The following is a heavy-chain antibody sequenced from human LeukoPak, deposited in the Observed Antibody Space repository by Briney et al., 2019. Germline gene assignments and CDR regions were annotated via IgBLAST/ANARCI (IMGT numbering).Heavy chain of an antibody. CDR2: ISNTGDHI. Sequence: PGGSLRLSCAASGFIFSRFSMNWVRQAPGRGLEWVSSISNTGDHIYYADSLQGRFTISRDNAKNSLFLQMDGLRVDDTAVYYCARGAGVGSYVPFDLWGLGTLVAVSS. D-gene: IGHD3-16*01. J-gene: IGHJ4*02. CDR1: GFIFSRFS. V-gene: IGHV3-21*01. CDR3: ARGAGVGSYVPFDL.